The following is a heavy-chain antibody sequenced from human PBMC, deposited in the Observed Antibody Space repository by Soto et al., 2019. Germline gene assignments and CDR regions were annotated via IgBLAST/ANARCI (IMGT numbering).Heavy chain of an antibody. CDR3: ATEYFYRLNY. CDR2: INGKTDGETT. D-gene: IGHD3-16*02. CDR1: GFSFSSTF. V-gene: IGHV3-15*07. Sequence: EVQLVESGGALIKPGGSLRLSCAVSGFSFSSTFMNWVRQAPGKGLEWVGRINGKTDGETTDFAAPVKGRFTISRDYSKNTLYLEMNSLKPEDTAVYYCATEYFYRLNYWGQGTLVTVPS. J-gene: IGHJ4*02.